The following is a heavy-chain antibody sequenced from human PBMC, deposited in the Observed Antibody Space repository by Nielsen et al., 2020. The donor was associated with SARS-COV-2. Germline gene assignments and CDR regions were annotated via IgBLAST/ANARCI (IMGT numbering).Heavy chain of an antibody. J-gene: IGHJ4*02. V-gene: IGHV3-9*01. CDR1: GFTFDDYA. D-gene: IGHD3-22*01. CDR3: AKPSSGYYGYFDY. CDR2: ISWNSGSI. Sequence: SLKISCAASGFTFDDYAMHWVRQAPGKGLEWVSGISWNSGSIGYADSVKGRFTISRDNAKNSLYLQMNSLRAEDAAVYYCAKPSSGYYGYFDYWGQGTLVTVSS.